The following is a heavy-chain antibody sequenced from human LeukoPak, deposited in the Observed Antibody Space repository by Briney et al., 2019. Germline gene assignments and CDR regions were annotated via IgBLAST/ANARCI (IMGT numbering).Heavy chain of an antibody. V-gene: IGHV1-69-2*01. CDR2: INPEDGET. CDR1: EYSFTDYY. CDR3: ATVGGFGDLKSGFFDY. Sequence: ASVKISCKVSEYSFTDYYMHWIQQAPGKGLEWMGLINPEDGETIYAEKFHGRVTITADTSTDTTYMELNSLRSEDTATYYCATVGGFGDLKSGFFDYWGQGSLVTVSS. D-gene: IGHD3-10*01. J-gene: IGHJ4*02.